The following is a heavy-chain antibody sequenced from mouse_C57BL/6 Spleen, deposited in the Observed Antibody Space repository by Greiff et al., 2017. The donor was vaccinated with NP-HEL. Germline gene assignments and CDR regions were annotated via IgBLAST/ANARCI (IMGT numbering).Heavy chain of an antibody. Sequence: VQLQQSGPELVKPGASVKISCKASGYAFSSSWMNWVKQRPGKGLEWIGRIYPGDGDTNYNGKFKGKATLTADKSSSTAYMQHSSLTSEDSAVYFCARHGSSYWYFDVWGTGTTVTVSS. CDR2: IYPGDGDT. CDR1: GYAFSSSW. J-gene: IGHJ1*03. V-gene: IGHV1-82*01. CDR3: ARHGSSYWYFDV. D-gene: IGHD1-1*01.